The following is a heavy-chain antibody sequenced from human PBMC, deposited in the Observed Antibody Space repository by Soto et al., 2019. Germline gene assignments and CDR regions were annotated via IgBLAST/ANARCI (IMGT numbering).Heavy chain of an antibody. CDR2: IAGAGVPT. CDR1: GFIFRDYS. J-gene: IGHJ4*02. D-gene: IGHD2-2*01. Sequence: EVQLVETGGGLVQSGESLRLSCAASGFIFRDYSMNWVRQTPGKGLECIAHIAGAGVPTYYANSVKGRFTISRDRGKNFLYLQMNGLKGDDSGIYYCTRASSYAFDYWGQGALVTVSS. CDR3: TRASSYAFDY. V-gene: IGHV3-48*01.